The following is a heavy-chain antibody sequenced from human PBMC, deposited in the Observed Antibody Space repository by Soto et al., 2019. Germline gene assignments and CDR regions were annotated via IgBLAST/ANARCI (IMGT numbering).Heavy chain of an antibody. CDR1: GFTVSSNY. Sequence: PGGSLRLSCAASGFTVSSNYMSWVRQAPGKGLEWVSVIYSGGSTYYADSVKGRFTISRDNSKNTLYLQMNSLRAEDTAVYYCARAITIFGVGWKPPFLDYWGQGTLVTVSS. V-gene: IGHV3-53*01. D-gene: IGHD3-3*01. CDR2: IYSGGST. CDR3: ARAITIFGVGWKPPFLDY. J-gene: IGHJ4*02.